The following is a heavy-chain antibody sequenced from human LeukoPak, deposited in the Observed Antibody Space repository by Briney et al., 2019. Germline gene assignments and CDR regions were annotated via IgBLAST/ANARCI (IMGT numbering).Heavy chain of an antibody. J-gene: IGHJ5*02. CDR3: ATEFPYCSSTSCLNWFDP. D-gene: IGHD2-2*01. CDR2: IIPIFGTA. V-gene: IGHV1-69*01. Sequence: SVKVSCKASGGTFSSYAITWVRQAPGQGLEWMGGIIPIFGTANYAQKFQGRVTITADESTSTAYMELSSLRSEDTAVYYCATEFPYCSSTSCLNWFDPWGQGTLVTVSS. CDR1: GGTFSSYA.